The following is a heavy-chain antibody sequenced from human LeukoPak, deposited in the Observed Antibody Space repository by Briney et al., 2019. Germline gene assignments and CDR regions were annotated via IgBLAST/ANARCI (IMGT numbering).Heavy chain of an antibody. V-gene: IGHV3-53*01. CDR3: ARGSLGGYVFGY. J-gene: IGHJ4*02. D-gene: IGHD1-26*01. Sequence: GESLRLSCAASGFTVSSNYMSWVRQAPGKGLEWVSVIYSGGSTYYVDSVKGRFTISRDNSKNTLYLQMNSLRAEDTAVYYCARGSLGGYVFGYWGQGTLVTVSS. CDR1: GFTVSSNY. CDR2: IYSGGST.